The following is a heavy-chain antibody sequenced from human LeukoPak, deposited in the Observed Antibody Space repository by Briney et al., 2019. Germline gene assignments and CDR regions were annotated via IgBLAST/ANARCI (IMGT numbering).Heavy chain of an antibody. J-gene: IGHJ6*02. CDR1: GFTFSSYT. V-gene: IGHV3-30-3*01. CDR3: ARGTVTTGNGMDV. Sequence: GGSLRLSCAASGFTFSSYTMHWVRQAPGKGLEWVAVISCDGSNKYYADSVRGRFTISRDNSKNTLYLQMNSLRAEDTAVYYCARGTVTTGNGMDVWGQGTTVTVSS. CDR2: ISCDGSNK. D-gene: IGHD4-17*01.